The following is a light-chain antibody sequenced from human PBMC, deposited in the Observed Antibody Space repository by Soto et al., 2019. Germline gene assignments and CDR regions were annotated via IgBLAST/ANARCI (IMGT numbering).Light chain of an antibody. J-gene: IGKJ2*01. V-gene: IGKV1-5*03. CDR2: KAS. CDR1: QSVSDW. CDR3: QQYNTFAPYT. Sequence: DIQMTQSPSTLSASVGDRVTLTCRASQSVSDWLAWYQQKPGKAPKLRIYKASNLESGVPSRFSGSGSGTEFTLTISSLQPDDSATYYCQQYNTFAPYTFGQGTMLEIK.